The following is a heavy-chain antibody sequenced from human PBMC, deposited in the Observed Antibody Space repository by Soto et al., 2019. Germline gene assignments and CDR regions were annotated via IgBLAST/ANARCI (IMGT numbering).Heavy chain of an antibody. J-gene: IGHJ6*03. CDR1: GGSISSYY. CDR3: ARDRRAYYYYMDV. V-gene: IGHV4-59*01. CDR2: IYYSGST. Sequence: SETLSLTCTVSGGSISSYYWSWIRQPPGKGLEWIGYIYYSGSTNYNPSLKSRVTISVDTSKNQFSLKLSSVTAADTAVYYCARDRRAYYYYMDVWGKGTSVTVSS.